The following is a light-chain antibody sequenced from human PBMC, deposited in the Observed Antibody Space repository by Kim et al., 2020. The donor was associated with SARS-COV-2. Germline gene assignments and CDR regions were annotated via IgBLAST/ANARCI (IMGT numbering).Light chain of an antibody. CDR2: GKN. J-gene: IGLJ2*01. V-gene: IGLV3-19*01. CDR1: SPRSFY. Sequence: SSELTQDPAVSVALGQIVRITCQGDSPRSFYARWYQKKPGQAPVHVMYGKNKRPSGIPDRFSGSSSRNTASLTITGAQAEDEADNYCNSRESSVNLFGGGTQLTVL. CDR3: NSRESSVNL.